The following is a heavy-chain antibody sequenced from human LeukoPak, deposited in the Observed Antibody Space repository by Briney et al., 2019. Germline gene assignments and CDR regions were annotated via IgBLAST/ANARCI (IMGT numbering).Heavy chain of an antibody. J-gene: IGHJ4*02. V-gene: IGHV3-66*01. CDR1: GFTVSSNH. Sequence: GGSLRLSCAASGFTVSSNHMSWVRQAPGKGLEWVSVIYSSGTTYYADSVKGRFTISRDNSKNTLYLQMNSLRAEDTAVYFCARGLGATVVNLDYWGQGTLVTVSS. CDR3: ARGLGATVVNLDY. D-gene: IGHD1-26*01. CDR2: IYSSGTT.